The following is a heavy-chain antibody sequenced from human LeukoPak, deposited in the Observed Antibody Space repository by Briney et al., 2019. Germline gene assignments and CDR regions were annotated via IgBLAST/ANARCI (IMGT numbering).Heavy chain of an antibody. CDR2: ISSSGNTI. D-gene: IGHD4-17*01. V-gene: IGHV3-48*04. J-gene: IGHJ4*02. CDR3: ARDHYGDYPDY. CDR1: GFTFSLYA. Sequence: GGSLRLSCAASGFTFSLYAMTWVRQAPGKGLEWVSYISSSGNTIYYADSVKGRFTISRDNAKNSLYLQMNSLRAEDTAVYYCARDHYGDYPDYWGQGTLVTVSS.